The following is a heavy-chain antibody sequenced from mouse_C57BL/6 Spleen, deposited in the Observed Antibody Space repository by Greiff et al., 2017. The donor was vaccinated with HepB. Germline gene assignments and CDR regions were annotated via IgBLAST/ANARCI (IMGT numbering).Heavy chain of an antibody. J-gene: IGHJ1*03. D-gene: IGHD1-1*01. CDR2: IDPSDSYT. CDR3: ARSGTVVAWYFDV. Sequence: QVQLKQPGAELVMPGASVKLSCKASGYTFTSYWMHWVKQRPGQGLEWIGEIDPSDSYTNYNQKFKGKSTLTVDKSSSTAYMQLSSLTSEDSAVYYCARSGTVVAWYFDVWGTGTTVTVSS. V-gene: IGHV1-69*01. CDR1: GYTFTSYW.